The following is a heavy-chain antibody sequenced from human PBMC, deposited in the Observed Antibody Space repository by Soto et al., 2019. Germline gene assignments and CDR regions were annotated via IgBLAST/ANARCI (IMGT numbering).Heavy chain of an antibody. CDR3: ARDHGDYVNPTWFDP. CDR1: GGSISSYY. J-gene: IGHJ5*02. Sequence: ASETLSLTCTVAGGSISSYYWSWIRQPPGKGLEWIGYIYYSGSTNYNPSLKSRVTISVDTSKNQFSLKLSSVTAADTAVYYCARDHGDYVNPTWFDPWGQGTLVTVSS. CDR2: IYYSGST. V-gene: IGHV4-59*01. D-gene: IGHD4-17*01.